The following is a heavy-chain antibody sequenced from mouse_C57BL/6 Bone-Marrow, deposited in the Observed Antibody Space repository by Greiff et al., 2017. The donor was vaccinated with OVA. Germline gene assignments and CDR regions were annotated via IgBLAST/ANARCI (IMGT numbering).Heavy chain of an antibody. D-gene: IGHD1-1*01. CDR2: INPSNGGT. V-gene: IGHV1-53*01. J-gene: IGHJ1*03. CDR1: GYTFTSYW. CDR3: ARESYYYGSSCDLDWYFDV. Sequence: QVQLQQPGTELVKPGASVKLSCKASGYTFTSYWMHWVKQRPGQGLEWIGNINPSNGGTNYNEKFKSKATLTVDKSSSTAYMQLSSLTSEDSAVYYCARESYYYGSSCDLDWYFDVWGTGTTVTVSS.